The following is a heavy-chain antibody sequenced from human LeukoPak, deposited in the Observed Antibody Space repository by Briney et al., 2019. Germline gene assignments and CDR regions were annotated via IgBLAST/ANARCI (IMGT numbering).Heavy chain of an antibody. D-gene: IGHD6-19*01. V-gene: IGHV4-61*01. J-gene: IGHJ4*01. CDR3: ARDDYSSGRSDY. Sequence: SETLPLTCTVSGGSVSSGSYYWTWIRQPPGKGLEWIGYIYYSGSTNYNPSLKSRVTISVDTSKNQFSLKLSSVTAADTAAYYCARDDYSSGRSDYWGHGILVTVSS. CDR1: GGSVSSGSYY. CDR2: IYYSGST.